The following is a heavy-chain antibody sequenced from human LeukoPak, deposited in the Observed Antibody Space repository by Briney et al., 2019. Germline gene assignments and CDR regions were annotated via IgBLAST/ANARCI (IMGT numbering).Heavy chain of an antibody. CDR1: GGSISSYY. J-gene: IGHJ3*02. Sequence: PSETLSLTCTVSGGSISSYYWSWIRQPAGKGLESIGHISTSGSTNYNPSLKSRVTMSVDTSKNQFSLKLSSVTAADTAVYYCARGGYDILTGYTDAFDIWGQGTMVTVSS. D-gene: IGHD3-9*01. CDR2: ISTSGST. V-gene: IGHV4-4*07. CDR3: ARGGYDILTGYTDAFDI.